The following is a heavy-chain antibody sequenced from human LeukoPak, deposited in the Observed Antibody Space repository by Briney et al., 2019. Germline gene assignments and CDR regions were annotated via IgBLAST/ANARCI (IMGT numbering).Heavy chain of an antibody. CDR2: IYTSGST. V-gene: IGHV4-4*07. J-gene: IGHJ4*02. CDR1: GGSISSYY. D-gene: IGHD3-22*01. CDR3: ARDRYYDSSGYYSPLFDY. Sequence: SETLSLTCTVSGGSISSYYWSWIRQPAGKGLEWIGRIYTSGSTNYNPSLKSRVTMSVDTSKNQFSLKLSSVTAADTAVYYCARDRYYDSSGYYSPLFDYWGQGTLVTVSS.